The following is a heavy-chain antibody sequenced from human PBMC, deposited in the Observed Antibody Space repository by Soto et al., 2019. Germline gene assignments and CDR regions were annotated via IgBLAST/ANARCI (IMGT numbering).Heavy chain of an antibody. Sequence: SETLSLTCTVSGGSISSYYWSWIRQPPGKGLEWIGYIYYSGSTNYNPSLKSRVTISVDTSKNQFSLKLSSVTAADTAVYYCARAGILDSLLYPHSYGMDVWGQGTTVTVSS. D-gene: IGHD3-9*01. CDR1: GGSISSYY. CDR2: IYYSGST. J-gene: IGHJ6*02. CDR3: ARAGILDSLLYPHSYGMDV. V-gene: IGHV4-59*01.